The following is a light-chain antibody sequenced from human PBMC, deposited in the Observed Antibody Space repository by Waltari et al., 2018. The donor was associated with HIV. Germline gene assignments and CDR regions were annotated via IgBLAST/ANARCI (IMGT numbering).Light chain of an antibody. CDR2: DLT. J-gene: IGLJ2*01. CDR3: CSFAGSYTWL. V-gene: IGLV2-11*01. CDR1: SSDIGGHNY. Sequence: QSALTQPRSVSGSPGQSVTISCTGTSSDIGGHNYVSWYQQLPGKVPKLKIYDLTKRPSGVPDRCSGSKSGNTASLTISGLQAEDEADYYCCSFAGSYTWLFGGGTKLTVL.